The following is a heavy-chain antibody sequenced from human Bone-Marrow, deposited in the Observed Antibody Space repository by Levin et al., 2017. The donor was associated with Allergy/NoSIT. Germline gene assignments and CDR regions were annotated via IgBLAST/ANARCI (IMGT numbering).Heavy chain of an antibody. V-gene: IGHV3-53*01. Sequence: GASVKVSCAASGFTVSSYMRWFRQAPGKGLEWVSLIYSGGDTRYADSVKGRFTISRDTSKNTLSLQMNSLRTDDTAVYYCARDGGVTVGGDYWGQGTLVTVSS. D-gene: IGHD1-26*01. CDR1: GFTVSSY. CDR3: ARDGGVTVGGDY. CDR2: IYSGGDT. J-gene: IGHJ4*02.